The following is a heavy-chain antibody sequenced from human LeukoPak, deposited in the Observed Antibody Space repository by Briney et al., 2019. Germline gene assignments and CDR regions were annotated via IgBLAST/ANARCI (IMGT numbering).Heavy chain of an antibody. D-gene: IGHD1-1*01. Sequence: GGSLRLSCAASGFTFSTYAMSWVRQAPGKGLQWVSAISGTGGSTYYADSVKGRFTISRDNAKNSLYLQVNSLRAEDTAVYYCARELNWNLDYWGQGTLVTVSS. J-gene: IGHJ4*02. CDR3: ARELNWNLDY. CDR2: ISGTGGST. V-gene: IGHV3-23*01. CDR1: GFTFSTYA.